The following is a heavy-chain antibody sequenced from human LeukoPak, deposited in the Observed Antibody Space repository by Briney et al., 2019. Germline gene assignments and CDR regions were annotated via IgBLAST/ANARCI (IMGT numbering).Heavy chain of an antibody. CDR3: VRGVGVSRFNYFDP. Sequence: GESLRLSCAASGFTFSSFGMHWVRQAPGKGLEWVAVIWYDASNKYYADSVKGRFTISRDNSKNTLFLQMNSLRDDDTAVYYCVRGVGVSRFNYFDPWGQGTLVTVSS. J-gene: IGHJ5*02. CDR1: GFTFSSFG. CDR2: IWYDASNK. V-gene: IGHV3-33*01. D-gene: IGHD6-13*01.